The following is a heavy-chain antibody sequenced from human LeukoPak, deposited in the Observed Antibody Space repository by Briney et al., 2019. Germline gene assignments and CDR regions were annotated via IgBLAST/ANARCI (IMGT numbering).Heavy chain of an antibody. CDR1: GYTFTSYC. CDR3: ERSITIASDDAFDI. J-gene: IGHJ3*02. CDR2: ISAYNGNT. D-gene: IGHD3-3*01. V-gene: IGHV1-18*01. Sequence: ASAKVSCKASGYTFTSYCSSWVRQAPGQGLEWMGWISAYNGNTNYAQKLQGRVTMTTDTSTSTAYMELRSLRSDDTAVYYCERSITIASDDAFDIWGQGTMVTVSS.